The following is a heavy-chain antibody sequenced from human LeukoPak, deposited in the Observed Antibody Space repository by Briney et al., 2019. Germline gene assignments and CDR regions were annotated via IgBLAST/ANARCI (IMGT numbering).Heavy chain of an antibody. V-gene: IGHV5-51*01. Sequence: GESLKISCKGSGYSFTNYWIGWVRQMPGKGLEWMGVIYPSDSDTRYSPSFQGQVTISADQSISTAYLQWSSLKASDTAMYYCARRSPYSGSYWYFDLWGRGTLVTVSS. D-gene: IGHD1-26*01. J-gene: IGHJ2*01. CDR1: GYSFTNYW. CDR2: IYPSDSDT. CDR3: ARRSPYSGSYWYFDL.